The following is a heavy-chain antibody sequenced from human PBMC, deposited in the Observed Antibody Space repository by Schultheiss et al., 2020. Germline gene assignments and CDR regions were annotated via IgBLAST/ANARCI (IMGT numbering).Heavy chain of an antibody. CDR3: ARADFSSWYFFDY. D-gene: IGHD6-13*01. CDR1: GFTFSDYF. J-gene: IGHJ4*02. V-gene: IGHV3-23*01. Sequence: GGSLRLSCAASGFTFSDYFMSWVRQAPGEGLEWVSGISGSAYTTHYADSVKGRFTISRDNSKNTLYLQMNSLGSEDTAVYYCARADFSSWYFFDYWGQGTLVTVSS. CDR2: ISGSAYTT.